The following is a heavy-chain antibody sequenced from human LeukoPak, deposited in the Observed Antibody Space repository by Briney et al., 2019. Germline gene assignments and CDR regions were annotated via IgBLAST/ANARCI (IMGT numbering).Heavy chain of an antibody. Sequence: ASVKVSFTASGYTSTNYGISWVRQAPGQGLEWMGWIHIYRGNTNYSQKFQGRVTMTTDTSTSTAYMEVRGLRSDDTAMYSCARDVGITVADSFDPWGQGTLVTVSS. CDR1: GYTSTNYG. V-gene: IGHV1-18*01. J-gene: IGHJ5*02. CDR3: ARDVGITVADSFDP. CDR2: IHIYRGNT. D-gene: IGHD6-13*01.